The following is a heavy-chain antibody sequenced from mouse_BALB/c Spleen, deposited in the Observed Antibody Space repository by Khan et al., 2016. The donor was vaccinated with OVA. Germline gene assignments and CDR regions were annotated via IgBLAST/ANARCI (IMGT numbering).Heavy chain of an antibody. CDR2: IDPFSGGT. D-gene: IGHD2-2*01. CDR1: GYSFTTYY. V-gene: IGHV1S135*01. Sequence: EVQLQESGPELMKPGASVKISCKASGYSFTTYYIHWMMQSHGKSLEWIGYIDPFSGGTTYNQKFKGKATLTVDQSSSTAYIHLSNLTSEDSAVNYCTRHGYVGWFSYWGQGNLVTGS. CDR3: TRHGYVGWFSY. J-gene: IGHJ3*01.